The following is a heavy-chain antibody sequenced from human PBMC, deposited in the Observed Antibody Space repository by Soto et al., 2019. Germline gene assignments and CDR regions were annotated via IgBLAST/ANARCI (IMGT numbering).Heavy chain of an antibody. J-gene: IGHJ1*01. CDR1: GYSLTSYF. Sequence: QVQLGQSGAEVKKPGASVKISCKASGYSLTSYFIHWVRQAPGEGLDWLGLISPSGVATYYAQKFQGIVTLTSDTSKTTVNKELNSLGSEDTARYYCVAETPFKRWLDVWGQGTLVTVSS. CDR2: ISPSGVAT. D-gene: IGHD2-15*01. CDR3: VAETPFKRWLDV. V-gene: IGHV1-46*03.